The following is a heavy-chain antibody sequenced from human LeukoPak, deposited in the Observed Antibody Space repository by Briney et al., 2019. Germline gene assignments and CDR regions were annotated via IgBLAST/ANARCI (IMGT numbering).Heavy chain of an antibody. D-gene: IGHD2-8*01. Sequence: SETLSLTCTVSGGSISNTFYYWGWIRQPPGKGLEWIGSINYSGSTYYNPSLKSRVTISVDTSKNQFSLKLSSVAAADTAVYYCARRRFVRGPDVVNPFDYWGQGTLVTVSS. V-gene: IGHV4-39*01. CDR2: INYSGST. CDR1: GGSISNTFYY. J-gene: IGHJ4*02. CDR3: ARRRFVRGPDVVNPFDY.